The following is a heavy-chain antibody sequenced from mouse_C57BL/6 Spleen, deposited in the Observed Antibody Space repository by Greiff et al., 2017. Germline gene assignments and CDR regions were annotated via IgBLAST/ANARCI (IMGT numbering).Heavy chain of an antibody. CDR2: INPNNGGT. V-gene: IGHV1-26*01. J-gene: IGHJ1*03. CDR1: GYTFTDYY. Sequence: VQLQQSGPELVKPGASVKISCKASGYTFTDYYMNWVKQSHGKSLEWIGDINPNNGGTSYNQKFKGKATLTVDKSSSTAYMELRILTSEDSAVYYCARSELGRDWYFDVWGTGTTVTVSS. CDR3: ARSELGRDWYFDV. D-gene: IGHD4-1*01.